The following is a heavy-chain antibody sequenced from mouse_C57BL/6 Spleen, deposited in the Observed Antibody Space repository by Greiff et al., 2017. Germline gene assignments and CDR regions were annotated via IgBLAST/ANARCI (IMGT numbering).Heavy chain of an antibody. J-gene: IGHJ3*01. D-gene: IGHD1-1*01. CDR2: IYPGSGST. Sequence: QVQLQQPGAELVKPGASVKMSCKASGYTFTSYWITWVKQRPGQGLEWIGDIYPGSGSTNYNEKFKSKATLTVDTSSSTAYMQLSSLTSEDSAVYYCARPYYGSSWFAYWGQGTLVTVSA. V-gene: IGHV1-55*01. CDR3: ARPYYGSSWFAY. CDR1: GYTFTSYW.